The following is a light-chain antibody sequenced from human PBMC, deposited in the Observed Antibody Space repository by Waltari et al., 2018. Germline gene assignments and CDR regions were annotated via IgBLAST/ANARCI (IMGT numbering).Light chain of an antibody. J-gene: IGLJ1*01. V-gene: IGLV2-14*03. CDR1: SSDVGGYNY. CDR2: DVS. Sequence: QSALTQPASVPGSPGQPITISCTGTSSDVGGYNYVPWYQQHPGKAPKLMIYDVSNRPSGVSNRFSGSKSGNTASLTISGLQAEDEADYYCSSYTSSSTYVFGTGTKVTVL. CDR3: SSYTSSSTYV.